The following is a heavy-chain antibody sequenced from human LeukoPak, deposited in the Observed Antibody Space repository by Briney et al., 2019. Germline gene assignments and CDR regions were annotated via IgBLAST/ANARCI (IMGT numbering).Heavy chain of an antibody. J-gene: IGHJ4*02. Sequence: GGSLRLSCAASGSTVSSNYMSWVRQAPGKGLEWVSVIYSGGSTYYADPVKGRFTISRDNSKNTLFLQMNSLRAEDTAVYYCAREGTSSGWYPFDYWGQGTLVTVSS. V-gene: IGHV3-53*01. CDR3: AREGTSSGWYPFDY. CDR2: IYSGGST. D-gene: IGHD6-19*01. CDR1: GSTVSSNY.